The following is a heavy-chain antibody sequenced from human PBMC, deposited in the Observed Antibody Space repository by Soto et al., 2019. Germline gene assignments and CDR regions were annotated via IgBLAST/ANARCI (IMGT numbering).Heavy chain of an antibody. CDR1: GFTFSNAW. V-gene: IGHV3-15*01. Sequence: GGSLRLSCAASGFTFSNAWMSWVRQAPGKGLEWVGRIKSKTDGGTTDYAAPVKGRFTISRDDSKNTLYLQMNSLKTEDTAVYYCTTGDELELLAFDIWGQGTMVTVSS. CDR2: IKSKTDGGTT. CDR3: TTGDELELLAFDI. D-gene: IGHD1-7*01. J-gene: IGHJ3*02.